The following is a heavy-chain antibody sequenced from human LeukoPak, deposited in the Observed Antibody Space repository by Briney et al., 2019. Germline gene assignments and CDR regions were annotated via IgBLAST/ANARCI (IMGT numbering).Heavy chain of an antibody. CDR3: ASQGNGNWNYFDY. J-gene: IGHJ4*02. V-gene: IGHV1-2*02. CDR2: IYPNSGGT. CDR1: RYTFTGYY. Sequence: ASVKVSCKASRYTFTGYYMHWVRQAPGQGLEWMGWIYPNSGGTNYAQKFQGRVTMTRDTPISTAYMELSRLRSDDTAVYYCASQGNGNWNYFDYWGQGTLVTVSS. D-gene: IGHD1-7*01.